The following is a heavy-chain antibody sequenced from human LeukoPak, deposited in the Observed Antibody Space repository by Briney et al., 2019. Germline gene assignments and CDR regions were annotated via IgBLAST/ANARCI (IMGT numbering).Heavy chain of an antibody. J-gene: IGHJ4*02. CDR1: GGSISSSSYY. CDR3: ARRSYGSGSHNFDY. V-gene: IGHV4-39*01. Sequence: KPSETLSLTCTVSGGSISSSSYYWGWIRQPPGKGLEWIGSIYYSGSTYYNPSLKSRVTISVDTSKNQFSLKLSSVTAADTAVYYCARRSYGSGSHNFDYWGQGTLVTVSS. D-gene: IGHD3-10*01. CDR2: IYYSGST.